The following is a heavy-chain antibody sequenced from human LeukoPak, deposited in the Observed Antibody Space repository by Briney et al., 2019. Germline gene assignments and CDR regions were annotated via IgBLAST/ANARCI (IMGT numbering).Heavy chain of an antibody. V-gene: IGHV4-59*01. J-gene: IGHJ3*02. CDR2: IYYSGST. D-gene: IGHD2-15*01. Sequence: PSETLSLTCTVSGGSISSYYWSWIRQPPGKGLEWIGYIYYSGSTNYNPSLKSRVTISVDTSKNQFSLKLSFVTAADTAVYYCARDWCGGSCYSYAFDIWGQGTMVTVSS. CDR3: ARDWCGGSCYSYAFDI. CDR1: GGSISSYY.